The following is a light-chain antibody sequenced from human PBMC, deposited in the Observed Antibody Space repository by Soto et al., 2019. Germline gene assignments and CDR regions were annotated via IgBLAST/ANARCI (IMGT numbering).Light chain of an antibody. Sequence: IVLTQSPGTLSLSPVERVTLSCRASQSVTTRLAWYQHKPGQAPRLLMSGASSRASGVPVRFSGSGSGRDFTLTVSSLEPEDFALYYCKQRSNRITFGQGTRLEIK. V-gene: IGKV3-11*02. CDR2: GAS. J-gene: IGKJ5*01. CDR3: KQRSNRIT. CDR1: QSVTTR.